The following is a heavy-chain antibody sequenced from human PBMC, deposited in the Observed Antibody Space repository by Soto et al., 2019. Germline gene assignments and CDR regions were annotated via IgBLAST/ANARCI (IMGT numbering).Heavy chain of an antibody. CDR3: ARGSGRVGATDYYYYYGMDV. D-gene: IGHD1-26*01. Sequence: GGSLRLSCAASGFTFSSYGMHWVRQAPGKGLEWVAVIWYDGSNKYYADSVKGRFTISRDNSKNTLYLQMNSLRAEDTAVYYCARGSGRVGATDYYYYYGMDVWGQGTTVTVSS. CDR2: IWYDGSNK. CDR1: GFTFSSYG. V-gene: IGHV3-33*01. J-gene: IGHJ6*02.